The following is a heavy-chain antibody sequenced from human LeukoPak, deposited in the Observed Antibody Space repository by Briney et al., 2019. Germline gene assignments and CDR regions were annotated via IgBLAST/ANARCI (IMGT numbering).Heavy chain of an antibody. CDR3: AWGLHNWNDGARDY. CDR2: IKQDGSEK. V-gene: IGHV3-7*04. CDR1: GFTFSSYW. J-gene: IGHJ4*02. D-gene: IGHD1-1*01. Sequence: GGSLRLSCAASGFTFSSYWMSWVRQAPGKGLEWVANIKQDGSEKYYVDSVKGRFTISRDNAKNSLYLQMNSLRAEDTAVYYCAWGLHNWNDGARDYWGQGTLVTVSS.